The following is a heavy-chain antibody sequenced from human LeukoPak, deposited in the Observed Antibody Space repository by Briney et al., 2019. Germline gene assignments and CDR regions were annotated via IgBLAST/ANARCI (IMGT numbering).Heavy chain of an antibody. J-gene: IGHJ4*02. V-gene: IGHV3-7*03. Sequence: GSLRLSFAASGFKFSDFWMTWVRPTPGKGLEWVANIKEDGSEEYHVDSVKGRFTISRDNSKNTVYLQMNSLRVDDTAVYYCATPDVRLRYFDWSPNEWGQGTLVTVSS. CDR2: IKEDGSEE. CDR1: GFKFSDFW. CDR3: ATPDVRLRYFDWSPNE. D-gene: IGHD3-9*01.